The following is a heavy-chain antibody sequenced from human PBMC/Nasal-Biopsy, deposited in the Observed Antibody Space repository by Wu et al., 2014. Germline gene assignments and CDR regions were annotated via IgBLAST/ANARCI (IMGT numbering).Heavy chain of an antibody. V-gene: IGHV3-66*02. CDR2: IDGGGST. D-gene: IGHD3-10*01. CDR3: GRGWLAD. CDR1: GVTLRSNY. Sequence: LRLSCAASGVTLRSNYLNWVRQAPRKGLEWVSVIDGGGSTYYEDSVRGRFTISRDDSRNTVHLQMNSLRPEDTGVYYCGRGWLADWGQGTLVTVSS. J-gene: IGHJ4*02.